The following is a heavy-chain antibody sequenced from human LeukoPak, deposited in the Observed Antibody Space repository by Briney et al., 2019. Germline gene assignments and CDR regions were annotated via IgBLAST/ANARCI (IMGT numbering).Heavy chain of an antibody. D-gene: IGHD3-10*01. J-gene: IGHJ4*02. CDR3: AKDHSPVLLWFGELLFG. V-gene: IGHV3-23*01. CDR2: ISGSGGST. CDR1: GFTLSSYW. Sequence: GGSLRLSCAVSGFTLSSYWMSWVRQAPGKGLEWVSAISGSGGSTYYADSVKGRFTISRDNSKNTLYLQMNSLRAEDTAVYYCAKDHSPVLLWFGELLFGRGQGTLVTVSS.